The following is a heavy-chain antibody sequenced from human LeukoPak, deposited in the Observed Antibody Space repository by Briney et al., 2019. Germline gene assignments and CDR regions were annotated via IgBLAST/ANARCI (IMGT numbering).Heavy chain of an antibody. CDR2: IISTGTI. D-gene: IGHD1-1*01. Sequence: SETLSLTCTVSGASISGYYWSWIRKPPGRRLEWIGYIISTGTINYNPSLKSRVTISIDTSKNQLSLQLTSVTAADTAVYYCARVTDWNDLDYWGQGTLVTVSS. CDR1: GASISGYY. CDR3: ARVTDWNDLDY. J-gene: IGHJ4*02. V-gene: IGHV4-59*01.